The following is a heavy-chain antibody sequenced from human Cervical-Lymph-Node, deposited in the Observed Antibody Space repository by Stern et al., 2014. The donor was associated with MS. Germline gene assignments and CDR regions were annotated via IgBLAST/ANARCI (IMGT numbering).Heavy chain of an antibody. Sequence: VQLGQSGAEVTKPGSSVKVSCKASVGTFSKFPSSWVRQGQGQGIEWMGGNLPVFGTPTYAQEFRGRVTITADVSTSTVYMELSSLRSDDTAVYYCALSSETSDRWYSLGYDLWGQGTLVTVSS. D-gene: IGHD6-13*01. CDR3: ALSSETSDRWYSLGYDL. CDR1: VGTFSKFP. CDR2: NLPVFGTP. J-gene: IGHJ5*02. V-gene: IGHV1-69*01.